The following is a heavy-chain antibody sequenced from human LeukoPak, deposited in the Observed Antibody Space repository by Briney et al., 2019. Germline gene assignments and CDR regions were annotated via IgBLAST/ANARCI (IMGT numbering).Heavy chain of an antibody. V-gene: IGHV1-69*05. J-gene: IGHJ4*02. CDR3: ARSGPWIQLWDLGY. CDR2: IIPMFGTA. CDR1: GGTFSSYE. D-gene: IGHD5-18*01. Sequence: SVKVSCKASGGTFSSYEISWVRQAPGQGLEWMGGIIPMFGTAKYAQKFQGRVTMTRDMSTSTVYMELSSLRSEDTAVYYCARSGPWIQLWDLGYWGQGTLVTVSS.